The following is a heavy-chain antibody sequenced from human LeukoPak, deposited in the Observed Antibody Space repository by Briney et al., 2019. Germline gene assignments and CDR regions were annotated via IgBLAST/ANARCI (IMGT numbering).Heavy chain of an antibody. CDR3: ARGGYSFDY. CDR2: LHADGVEQ. D-gene: IGHD5-18*01. CDR1: GFIFSSYW. V-gene: IGHV3-7*01. J-gene: IGHJ4*02. Sequence: PGGSLRLSCAASGFIFSSYWMAWVRQAPGKGLEWVARLHADGVEQNYVDSVTGRFTMSRDNAKNSLDLQMNSLRVEDTAVYYCARGGYSFDYLGQGALVAVSS.